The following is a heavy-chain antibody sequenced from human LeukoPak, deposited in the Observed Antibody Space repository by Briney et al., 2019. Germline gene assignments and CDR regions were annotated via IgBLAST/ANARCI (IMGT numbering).Heavy chain of an antibody. D-gene: IGHD3-10*01. J-gene: IGHJ3*02. CDR2: ISAYNGNT. Sequence: ASVKVSCKASGGTFSSYAISWVRQAPGQGLEWMGWISAYNGNTNYAQKLQGRVTMTTDTSTSTAYMELRSLRSDDTAVYYCARVDYGSGSYCAFDIWGQGTMVTVSS. CDR3: ARVDYGSGSYCAFDI. CDR1: GGTFSSYA. V-gene: IGHV1-18*01.